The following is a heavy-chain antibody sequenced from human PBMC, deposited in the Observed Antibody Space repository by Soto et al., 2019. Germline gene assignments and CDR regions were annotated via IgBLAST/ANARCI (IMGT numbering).Heavy chain of an antibody. CDR2: VDGSGGNT. V-gene: IGHV3-23*01. CDR3: AKCCKGIGIAAAGPFDF. D-gene: IGHD6-13*01. J-gene: IGHJ4*02. Sequence: GGSLRLSCAASEFTFSSHAMGWLRQTPGKGPEWVAFVDGSGGNTSYADSVKGRFTISRDNSNNSLYLQMNSLRAEDTAVYYCAKCCKGIGIAAAGPFDFSGQGTLVTVS. CDR1: EFTFSSHA.